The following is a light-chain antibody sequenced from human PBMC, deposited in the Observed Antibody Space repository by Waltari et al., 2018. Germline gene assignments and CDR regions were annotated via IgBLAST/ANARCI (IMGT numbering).Light chain of an antibody. V-gene: IGLV1-44*01. CDR3: ASWDDSLNGHGV. J-gene: IGLJ3*02. CDR1: ASNIGGNL. CDR2: RSA. Sequence: QSVLTQPPSASGTPGQRVTISCSGSASNIGGNLVNWYQQLPGKAPKLLIYRSAQRPSGVPDRVPGSNTGTSASLAISGLQSDDEADYFCASWDDSLNGHGVFGGGTKVTVL.